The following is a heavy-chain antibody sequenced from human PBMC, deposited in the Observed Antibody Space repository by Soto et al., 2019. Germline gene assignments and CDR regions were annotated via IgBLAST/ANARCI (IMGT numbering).Heavy chain of an antibody. D-gene: IGHD2-2*01. J-gene: IGHJ6*02. CDR3: ARNARFRCISTSCKDYYYYYGMDV. CDR2: IIPIFGTA. CDR1: GGTFSSYA. Sequence: GASVKVSCKASGGTFSSYAISWVRQAPGQGLEWMGGIIPIFGTANYAQKFQGRVTITADESTSTAYMELSSLRSEDTAVYYCARNARFRCISTSCKDYYYYYGMDVWGQGTTVTVSS. V-gene: IGHV1-69*13.